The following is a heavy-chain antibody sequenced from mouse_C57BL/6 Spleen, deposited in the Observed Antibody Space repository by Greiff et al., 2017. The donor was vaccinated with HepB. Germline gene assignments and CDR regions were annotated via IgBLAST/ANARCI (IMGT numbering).Heavy chain of an antibody. J-gene: IGHJ1*03. CDR1: GFTFSDYY. CDR3: ARDKRGYFDV. V-gene: IGHV5-16*01. CDR2: INYDGSST. Sequence: EVQRVESEGGLVQPGSSMKLSCTASGFTFSDYYMAWVRQVPEKGLEWVANINYDGSSTYYLDSLKSRFIISRDNAKNILYLQMSSLKSEDTATYYCARDKRGYFDVWGTGTTVTVSS.